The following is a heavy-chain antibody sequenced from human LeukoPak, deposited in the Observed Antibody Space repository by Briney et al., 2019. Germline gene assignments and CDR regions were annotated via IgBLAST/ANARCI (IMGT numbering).Heavy chain of an antibody. CDR2: VYHTGHT. Sequence: SETLSLTCTVSGGSISSYYWSWIRQPPGKGLEWIGYVYHTGHTHYSPSLKSRVTVSLDTSRNQVSLILSSVTAADTAVYYCARHRFGHLFDYWGQGTLVFVSS. CDR3: ARHRFGHLFDY. V-gene: IGHV4-59*01. J-gene: IGHJ4*02. D-gene: IGHD3-16*01. CDR1: GGSISSYY.